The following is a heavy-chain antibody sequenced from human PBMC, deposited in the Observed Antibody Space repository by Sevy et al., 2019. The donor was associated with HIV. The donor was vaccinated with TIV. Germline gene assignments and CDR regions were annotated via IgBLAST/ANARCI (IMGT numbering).Heavy chain of an antibody. V-gene: IGHV3-23*01. D-gene: IGHD6-13*01. CDR2: ISPTGGTT. Sequence: GGFLRLSCAASGFTFSSYDMSWVRQAPGKGLEWVSGISPTGGTTHYAESVKGRFIISRDKSKKTLFLQMNSLRAEDTALYYCAKDLEQQLGPDYWGQGTQVTVSS. J-gene: IGHJ4*02. CDR1: GFTFSSYD. CDR3: AKDLEQQLGPDY.